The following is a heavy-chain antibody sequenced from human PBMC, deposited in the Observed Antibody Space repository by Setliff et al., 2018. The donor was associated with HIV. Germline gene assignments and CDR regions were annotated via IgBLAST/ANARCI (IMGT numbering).Heavy chain of an antibody. CDR2: IKHSGST. CDR3: ARGTPGYCSGGDCYCGWFDP. J-gene: IGHJ5*02. Sequence: SETLSLTCAVYGGSFSDYYWSWIRQPPGKGLEWKGEIKHSGSTNYNPSLGSRVTISVDTSKNQFSLRLSAVTAADTAVYYCARGTPGYCSGGDCYCGWFDPWGQGTLVTVSS. CDR1: GGSFSDYY. D-gene: IGHD2-15*01. V-gene: IGHV4-34*01.